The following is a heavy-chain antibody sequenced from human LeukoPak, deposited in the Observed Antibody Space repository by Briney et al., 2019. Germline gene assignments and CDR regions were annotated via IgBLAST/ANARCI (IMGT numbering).Heavy chain of an antibody. V-gene: IGHV3-23*01. D-gene: IGHD3-3*01. Sequence: GGSLRLSCAASGFTFSSYAMSWVRQAPGKGLEWVSAISGSGGSTYYADSVKGRFTISRDNSKNTLYLQMNSLRAEDTAVYYCAKDETIYEFWSGYNNWFDPWGQGTLVTVSS. J-gene: IGHJ5*02. CDR3: AKDETIYEFWSGYNNWFDP. CDR1: GFTFSSYA. CDR2: ISGSGGST.